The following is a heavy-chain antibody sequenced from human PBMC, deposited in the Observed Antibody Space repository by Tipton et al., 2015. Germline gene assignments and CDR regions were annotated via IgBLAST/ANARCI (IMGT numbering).Heavy chain of an antibody. Sequence: LRLSCTVSGDSISSGSYHWAWIRQPPGKGLEYIGSVYHLGGTLYNPSLQSRVNISIDTSKNQFFLKRDSVTAADTAVYYCARGTPFRFWGRGTLVTVSS. D-gene: IGHD2-15*01. CDR1: GDSISSGSYH. CDR3: ARGTPFRF. V-gene: IGHV4-39*01. J-gene: IGHJ4*02. CDR2: VYHLGGT.